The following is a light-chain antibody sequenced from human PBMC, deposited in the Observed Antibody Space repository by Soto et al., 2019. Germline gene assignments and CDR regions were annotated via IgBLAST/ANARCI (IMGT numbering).Light chain of an antibody. CDR3: QQRHMWPIT. Sequence: EIVMTQFPATLSVSPGERATLSCRASQSVSSNLAWYQQKPGQAPRLLIYDTYNRATGIPPRFSGSGSGTDFTLTISSLEPEDSAVYYCQQRHMWPITFGQGTRLEIK. CDR1: QSVSSN. J-gene: IGKJ5*01. CDR2: DTY. V-gene: IGKV3-11*01.